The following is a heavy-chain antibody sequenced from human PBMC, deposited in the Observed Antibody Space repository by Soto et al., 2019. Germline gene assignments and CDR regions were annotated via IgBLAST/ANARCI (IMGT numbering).Heavy chain of an antibody. CDR3: ASSHAGAHITAAVH. CDR2: IYHSGST. Sequence: QLQLQESGSGLVKPSQTLSLTCAVSGGSISSGGYSWSWIRQPPGKGLEWIGYIYHSGSTYYNPSLKSRVTIAVDRSKNHVSLKLSSVTAADTAVYYCASSHAGAHITAAVHWGQGTLVTVSS. V-gene: IGHV4-30-2*01. D-gene: IGHD6-13*01. CDR1: GGSISSGGYS. J-gene: IGHJ4*02.